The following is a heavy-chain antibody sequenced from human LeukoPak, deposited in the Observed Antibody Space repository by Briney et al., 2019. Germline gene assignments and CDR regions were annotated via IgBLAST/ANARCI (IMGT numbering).Heavy chain of an antibody. J-gene: IGHJ6*03. V-gene: IGHV3-7*03. Sequence: GGSLRLSCTASGFTFENYWMAWVRQAPGKGPEWVANIKQDGSESYYVDSVKGRFTISRDNAKNSLYLQMNSLRAEDTAVYYCARGQSWSPYDILTGYFSGYYMDVWGKGTTVTISS. CDR2: IKQDGSES. D-gene: IGHD3-9*01. CDR1: GFTFENYW. CDR3: ARGQSWSPYDILTGYFSGYYMDV.